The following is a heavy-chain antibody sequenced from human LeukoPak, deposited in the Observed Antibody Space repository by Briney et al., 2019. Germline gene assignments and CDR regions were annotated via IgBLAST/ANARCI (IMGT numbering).Heavy chain of an antibody. CDR3: AKEIYGDPTGGRFQH. D-gene: IGHD4-17*01. Sequence: PGGSLRLSCAASGFTFSNYIMHWVRQAPGKGLDWVAVILENGSYQYYADSVKGRFTISRDNSKNTLSLQMNSLRADDTAVYYCAKEIYGDPTGGRFQHWGQGALVTVSS. J-gene: IGHJ1*01. CDR1: GFTFSNYI. V-gene: IGHV3-30*04. CDR2: ILENGSYQ.